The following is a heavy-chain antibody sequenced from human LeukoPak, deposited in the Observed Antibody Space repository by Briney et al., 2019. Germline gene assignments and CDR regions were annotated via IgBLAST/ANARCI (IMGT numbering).Heavy chain of an antibody. J-gene: IGHJ4*02. CDR3: AREDYDILTGYYFFDY. V-gene: IGHV1-18*04. CDR1: GYTFTSYG. D-gene: IGHD3-9*01. CDR2: ISAYNGNT. Sequence: ASVKVSCKASGYTFTSYGISWVRQAPGQGLEWMGWISAYNGNTNYAQKLQGRVTMTTDTSTSTAYMELRSLRSDDTAVYYCAREDYDILTGYYFFDYWGREPWSPSPQ.